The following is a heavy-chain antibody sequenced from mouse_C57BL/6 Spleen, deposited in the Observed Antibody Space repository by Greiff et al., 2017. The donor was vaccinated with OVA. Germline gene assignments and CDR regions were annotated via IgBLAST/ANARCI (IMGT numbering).Heavy chain of an antibody. V-gene: IGHV3-6*01. CDR1: GYSITSGYY. J-gene: IGHJ1*03. CDR2: ISYDGSN. Sequence: EVKLQESGPGLVKPSQSLSLTCSVTGYSITSGYYWNWIRQFPGNKLEWMGYISYDGSNNYNPSLKNRISITRDTSKNQFFLKLNSVTTEDTATYYCARHYYGYDGWYFDVWGTGTTVTVSS. D-gene: IGHD2-2*01. CDR3: ARHYYGYDGWYFDV.